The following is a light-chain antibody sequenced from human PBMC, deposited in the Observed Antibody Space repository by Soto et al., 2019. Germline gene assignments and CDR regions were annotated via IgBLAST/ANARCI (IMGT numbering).Light chain of an antibody. CDR1: QTISSW. CDR2: KAS. CDR3: HSRA. J-gene: IGKJ5*01. V-gene: IGKV1-5*03. Sequence: DIQMTQSPSTLSGSVGDRVTITCRASQTISSWLAWYQQKPGKAPKLLIYKASTLEIGVPSRFSGSGSETEFTLTISRLQPDDFATYFCHSRAFGQGTRLEIK.